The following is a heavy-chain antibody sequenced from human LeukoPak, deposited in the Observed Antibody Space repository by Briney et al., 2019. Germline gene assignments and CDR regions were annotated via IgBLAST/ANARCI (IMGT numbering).Heavy chain of an antibody. CDR1: GFTFSSYD. CDR2: IVTTGDT. J-gene: IGHJ3*02. CDR3: ARGLYYYDSSGYYGDTFDI. Sequence: GGSLRLSCAASGFTFSSYDMHWVRQATGKGLKWFPGIVTTGDTYYPGSVKGRFTISRENAKNSLYLQMNSLRAGDTAVYYCARGLYYYDSSGYYGDTFDIWGQGTMVTVSS. V-gene: IGHV3-13*04. D-gene: IGHD3-22*01.